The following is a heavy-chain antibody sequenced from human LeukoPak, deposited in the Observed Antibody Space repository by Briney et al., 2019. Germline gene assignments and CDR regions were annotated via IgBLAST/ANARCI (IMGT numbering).Heavy chain of an antibody. J-gene: IGHJ5*02. V-gene: IGHV3-48*01. CDR2: ISSSSSTI. D-gene: IGHD3-16*02. CDR3: ARDGSGGVIANIGGFDP. CDR1: GFTFSSYS. Sequence: GGSLRLSCAASGFTFSSYSMNWVRQAPGKGLEWVSYISSSSSTIYYAGSVKGRFTISRDNAKNSLYLQMNSLRAEDTAVYYCARDGSGGVIANIGGFDPWGQGTLVTVSS.